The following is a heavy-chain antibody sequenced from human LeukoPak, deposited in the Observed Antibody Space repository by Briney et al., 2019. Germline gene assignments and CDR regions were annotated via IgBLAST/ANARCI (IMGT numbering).Heavy chain of an antibody. CDR1: GASFNSDDQY. Sequence: SQTLSLTCTDSGASFNSDDQYWIWIRQTPGTGLEWIGSIHPSGMLYNNPSLESRVTMSRDTSKNQFSLNLNSVTAADTAVYFCSRGLDSRKLGYWGQGIMVTVSS. D-gene: IGHD3-22*01. CDR2: IHPSGML. V-gene: IGHV4-31*03. CDR3: SRGLDSRKLGY. J-gene: IGHJ4*02.